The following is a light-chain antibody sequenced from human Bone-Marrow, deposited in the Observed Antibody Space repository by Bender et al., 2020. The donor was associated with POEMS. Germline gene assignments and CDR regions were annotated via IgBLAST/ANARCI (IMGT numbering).Light chain of an antibody. V-gene: IGLV2-14*02. CDR1: SSDVGSYNL. CDR3: SSYVVTDTVV. Sequence: QSALTQPASVSGSPGQSITISCTGTSSDVGSYNLVSWYQQHSGKAPKLIIYEVTKRPSGVPDRFSGSKSGNTASLTVSGLQAEDEADYYCSSYVVTDTVVFGGGTKLTVL. J-gene: IGLJ2*01. CDR2: EVT.